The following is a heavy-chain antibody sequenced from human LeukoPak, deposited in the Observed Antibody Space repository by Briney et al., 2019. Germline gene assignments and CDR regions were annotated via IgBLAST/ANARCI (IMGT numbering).Heavy chain of an antibody. Sequence: SVKVSCKASGGTFSSYAISWVRQAPGQGLEWMGGIIPIFGTANYAQKFQGRVTITADESTSTAYMELSSLRSEDTAVYYCARSDFWSGYQRQSPLNYWGQGTLVTVSS. D-gene: IGHD3-3*01. J-gene: IGHJ4*02. CDR2: IIPIFGTA. CDR3: ARSDFWSGYQRQSPLNY. CDR1: GGTFSSYA. V-gene: IGHV1-69*01.